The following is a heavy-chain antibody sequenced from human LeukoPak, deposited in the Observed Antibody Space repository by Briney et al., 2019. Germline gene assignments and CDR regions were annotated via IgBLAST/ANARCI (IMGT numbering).Heavy chain of an antibody. D-gene: IGHD2/OR15-2a*01. CDR2: IYYTGST. J-gene: IGHJ4*02. CDR3: ARVKSYWRYFDY. Sequence: SETLSLTCTVSGDSISSGGYYWSWVRQHPGKDLEWIGYIYYTGSTYYNPSLESRVTISVDTSKNQFSLTLSSVTAADTAVYYCARVKSYWRYFDYWGRGTLVTVSS. CDR1: GDSISSGGYY. V-gene: IGHV4-31*03.